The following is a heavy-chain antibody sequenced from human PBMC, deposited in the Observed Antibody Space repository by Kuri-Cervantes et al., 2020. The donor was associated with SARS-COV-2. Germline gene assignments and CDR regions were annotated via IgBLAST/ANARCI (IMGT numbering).Heavy chain of an antibody. CDR3: AKDVDYYGSGSYYRGNFDY. Sequence: GESLKISCAASGITFSSYGMHWVRQAPGKGLEWVAFIRYDGNIAYYGDSVEGRFTISRDNSKNTLYLHLTGLRPEDMAVYYCAKDVDYYGSGSYYRGNFDYWGQGTLVTVSS. D-gene: IGHD3-10*01. J-gene: IGHJ4*02. V-gene: IGHV3-30*02. CDR1: GITFSSYG. CDR2: IRYDGNIA.